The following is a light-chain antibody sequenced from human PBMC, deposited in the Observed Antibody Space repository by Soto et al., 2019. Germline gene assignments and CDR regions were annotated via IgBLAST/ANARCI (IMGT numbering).Light chain of an antibody. CDR2: GAS. V-gene: IGKV3-20*01. CDR1: QSVSSNF. CDR3: QQYGSSPGT. J-gene: IGKJ2*02. Sequence: EIVLTQSPGTLSLSPGERATLSCRASQSVSSNFLAWYQQKPGQAPKLLISGASSRATGIPDRFSGSGSGIYFTLTISRLEPEDFALYSCQQYGSSPGTFGQGTKLEIK.